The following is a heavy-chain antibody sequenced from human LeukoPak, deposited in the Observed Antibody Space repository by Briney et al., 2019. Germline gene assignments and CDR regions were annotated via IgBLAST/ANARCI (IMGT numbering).Heavy chain of an antibody. J-gene: IGHJ4*02. Sequence: GGSLTLSCAASGFTFSGYEMNWVRQAPGKGLQWVSYISSSGSPINYADSVKGRFTISRDNAKNSLFLQMNSLRAEDTAVYYCTRGSSGSFDFWGQGTLVTVSS. CDR1: GFTFSGYE. V-gene: IGHV3-48*03. D-gene: IGHD3-10*01. CDR2: ISSSGSPI. CDR3: TRGSSGSFDF.